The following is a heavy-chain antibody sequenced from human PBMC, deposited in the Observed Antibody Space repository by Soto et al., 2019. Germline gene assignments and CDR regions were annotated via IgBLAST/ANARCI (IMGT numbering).Heavy chain of an antibody. V-gene: IGHV1-2*04. CDR3: DRFSYYYGMAV. CDR2: INPNSGGT. D-gene: IGHD3-22*01. CDR1: GYTFTGYY. Sequence: ASVKVSCKASGYTFTGYYMHWVRQAPGQGLEWMGWINPNSGGTNYAQKFQGWVTMTAADTAVYYCARGSPYHYDSSGFYTPDRFSYYYGMAVWGQGTTVTVSS. J-gene: IGHJ6*02.